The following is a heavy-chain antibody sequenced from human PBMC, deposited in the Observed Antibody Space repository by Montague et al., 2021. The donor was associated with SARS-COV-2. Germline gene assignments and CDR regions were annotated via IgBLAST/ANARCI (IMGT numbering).Heavy chain of an antibody. CDR3: ARFPTSYYYDSKAAPATPDAFDI. CDR2: INHRGTT. V-gene: IGHV4-34*01. J-gene: IGHJ3*02. CDR1: GGSLSNYY. Sequence: SETLSLTCAVYGGSLSNYYWSWIRQPPGKGLEWIGEINHRGTTNDNASPKSRVTMSVDTSKNQFSLNLSSVTAADTAVYYCARFPTSYYYDSKAAPATPDAFDIWGQGTMVTVSS. D-gene: IGHD3-22*01.